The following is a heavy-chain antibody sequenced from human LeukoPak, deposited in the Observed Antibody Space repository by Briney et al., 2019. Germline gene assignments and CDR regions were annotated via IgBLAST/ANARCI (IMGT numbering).Heavy chain of an antibody. CDR1: GFTFSSYA. Sequence: PGGSLRLSCAASGFTFSSYAMHLVRQAPGKGLEWVAVISYDGSNKYYADSVKGRFTISRDNSKNTLYLQMNSLRAEDTALYYCAKGRGYSYGWHDFDYWGQGTLVTVSS. CDR2: ISYDGSNK. D-gene: IGHD5-18*01. J-gene: IGHJ4*02. CDR3: AKGRGYSYGWHDFDY. V-gene: IGHV3-30-3*01.